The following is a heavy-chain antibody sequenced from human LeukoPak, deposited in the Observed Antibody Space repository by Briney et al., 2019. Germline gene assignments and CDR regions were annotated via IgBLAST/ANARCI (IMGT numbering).Heavy chain of an antibody. CDR2: ISTYNGNT. CDR1: GFNFTNYG. CDR3: ARQKGANYGDYHWFDP. V-gene: IGHV1-18*01. J-gene: IGHJ5*02. Sequence: EASVKVSCKASGFNFTNYGISWVRQAPGQGLEWMGWISTYNGNTNYAQKFQGRVTMTTDTSTSTAYMELRSLRSDDTAMYYCARQKGANYGDYHWFDPWGQGTLVTVSS. D-gene: IGHD4-17*01.